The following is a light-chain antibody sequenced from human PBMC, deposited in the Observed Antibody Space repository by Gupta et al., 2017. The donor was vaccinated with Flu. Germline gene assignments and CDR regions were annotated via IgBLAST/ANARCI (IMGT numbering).Light chain of an antibody. CDR1: RLGDKY. CDR2: QDT. CDR3: QAWDRTTWV. V-gene: IGLV3-1*01. J-gene: IGLJ3*02. Sequence: SSALTQPPSVSVSPGQTATIICSGDRLGDKYVSWYQQKPGQSPVLVIYQDTKRPSGIPERFSGSNSGNTATVTISGTQPMDEDDYYCQAWDRTTWVFGGGTRLTVL.